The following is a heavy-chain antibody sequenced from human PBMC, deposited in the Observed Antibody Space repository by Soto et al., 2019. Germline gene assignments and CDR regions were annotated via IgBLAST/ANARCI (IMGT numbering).Heavy chain of an antibody. J-gene: IGHJ6*03. CDR1: GGSFSGYY. Sequence: SETLSLTCAVYGGSFSGYYWIWIRQSPGKGLEWIGEIDHSGSTEYSPSLKGRVTISLDTSKNQFSLKLSSVTAADTAVYYCARAPTGKGNYYMDVWGKGTTVTVSS. V-gene: IGHV4-34*01. CDR2: IDHSGST. CDR3: ARAPTGKGNYYMDV. D-gene: IGHD3-10*01.